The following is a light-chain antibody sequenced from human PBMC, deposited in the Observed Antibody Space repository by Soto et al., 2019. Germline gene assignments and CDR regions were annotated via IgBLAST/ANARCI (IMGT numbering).Light chain of an antibody. CDR1: QDISSL. V-gene: IGKV1-12*01. J-gene: IGKJ3*01. CDR3: QQADTFPFT. CDR2: AAT. Sequence: IQMTQSPSSVSASVGDRVTITCRASQDISSLLAWYQHKPGKAPKLLIYAATTLQRGVPSRFSGSESGTEFTLTISSLQPDDFATYYCQQADTFPFTFGPGTKVDMK.